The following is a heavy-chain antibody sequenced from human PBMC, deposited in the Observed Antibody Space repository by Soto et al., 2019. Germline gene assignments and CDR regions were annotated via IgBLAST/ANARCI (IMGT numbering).Heavy chain of an antibody. D-gene: IGHD3-22*01. J-gene: IGHJ4*02. CDR1: GYTFTGYY. V-gene: IGHV1-2*02. Sequence: ASVKVSCKASGYTFTGYYMHWVRQAPGQGLEWIGWINPNSGGTNYAQKFQGRVTMTRDTSISTAYMELSRLRSDDTAVYYCARVSPYYDSTTIGYWGQGTLVTVSS. CDR3: ARVSPYYDSTTIGY. CDR2: INPNSGGT.